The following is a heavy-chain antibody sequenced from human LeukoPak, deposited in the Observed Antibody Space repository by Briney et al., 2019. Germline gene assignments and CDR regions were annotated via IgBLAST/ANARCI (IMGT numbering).Heavy chain of an antibody. CDR2: IYYSGST. CDR3: ARGNDYYGSGRQSYFDP. D-gene: IGHD3-10*01. J-gene: IGHJ5*02. CDR1: GASISSSSYY. V-gene: IGHV4-39*07. Sequence: PSETLSLTCTVSGASISSSSYYWGWIRQPPGKGLEWIGNIYYSGSTYYNPSLKSRVTISVDTSKNQFSLKLTSVTAADTAFYYCARGNDYYGSGRQSYFDPWGQGTLVIVSS.